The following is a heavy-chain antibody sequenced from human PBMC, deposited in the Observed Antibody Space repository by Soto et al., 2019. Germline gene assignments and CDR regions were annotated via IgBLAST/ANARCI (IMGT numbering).Heavy chain of an antibody. CDR3: ARSSQLLWFGELLGPWFDP. J-gene: IGHJ5*02. Sequence: PGESLKISCKGSGYSFTSYWIGWVRQMPGKGLEWMGIIYPGDSDTRYSPSFQGQVTISADKSISTAYLQWSSLKASDTAMYYCARSSQLLWFGELLGPWFDPCGQGTLVTVSS. V-gene: IGHV5-51*01. CDR1: GYSFTSYW. CDR2: IYPGDSDT. D-gene: IGHD3-10*01.